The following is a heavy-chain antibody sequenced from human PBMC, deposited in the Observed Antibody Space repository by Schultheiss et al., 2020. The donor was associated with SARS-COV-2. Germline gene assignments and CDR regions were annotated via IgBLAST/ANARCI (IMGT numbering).Heavy chain of an antibody. D-gene: IGHD1-26*01. Sequence: ASVKVSCKASGYTFTGYYMHWVRQAPGQGLEWMGWMNPNSGNTGYAQKFQGRVTMTTDTSTSTAYMELRSLRSDDTAVYYCARDGGRYSVPFEHWGQGTLVTVSS. CDR1: GYTFTGYY. J-gene: IGHJ4*02. CDR2: MNPNSGNT. CDR3: ARDGGRYSVPFEH. V-gene: IGHV1-2*02.